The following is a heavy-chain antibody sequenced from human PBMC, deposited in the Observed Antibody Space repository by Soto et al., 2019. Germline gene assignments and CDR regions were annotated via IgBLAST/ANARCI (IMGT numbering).Heavy chain of an antibody. J-gene: IGHJ4*02. CDR1: GFTFSSYV. CDR3: AKDAYCSAGSCYGADY. V-gene: IGHV3-23*01. Sequence: GGSLRLSCAASGFTFSSYVMSWVRQAPGKGLEWVSIISAGGSGTYYADSVKGRFTISRDNSRTTLFLQMNSLRAEDTAIYYCAKDAYCSAGSCYGADYWGPGTLVTVSS. D-gene: IGHD2-15*01. CDR2: ISAGGSGT.